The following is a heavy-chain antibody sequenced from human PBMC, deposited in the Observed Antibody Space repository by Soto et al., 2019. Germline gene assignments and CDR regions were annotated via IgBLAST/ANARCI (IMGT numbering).Heavy chain of an antibody. CDR2: ISWNSGSR. D-gene: IGHD3-22*01. V-gene: IGHV3-9*01. Sequence: PGGSLRLSCAASGFTFDDYAMHWVRQAPGKGLEWVSGISWNSGSRGYADSVKGRFTISRDNAKNSLYLQMNSLRAEDTALYYCAKDAGPLLWYYDSSGYYSPRFDPWGQGTQVTVSS. J-gene: IGHJ5*02. CDR1: GFTFDDYA. CDR3: AKDAGPLLWYYDSSGYYSPRFDP.